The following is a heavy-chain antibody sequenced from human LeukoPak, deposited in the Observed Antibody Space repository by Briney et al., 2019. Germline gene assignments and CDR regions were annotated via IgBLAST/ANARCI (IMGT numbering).Heavy chain of an antibody. CDR3: ARGRGSTGDTSWYFDS. CDR2: IWYDGGNK. Sequence: GGSLRLSCAASGFTFNSYGMHWVRQAPGKGLEWVAAIWYDGGNKYYADSVKGRFAISRDNSKNTLDLQMNSLRAEDTAEYYCARGRGSTGDTSWYFDSWGQGTLVTVSS. J-gene: IGHJ4*02. CDR1: GFTFNSYG. D-gene: IGHD1-26*01. V-gene: IGHV3-33*01.